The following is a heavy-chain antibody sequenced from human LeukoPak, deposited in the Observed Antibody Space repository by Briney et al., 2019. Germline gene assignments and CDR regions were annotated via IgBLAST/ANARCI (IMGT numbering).Heavy chain of an antibody. D-gene: IGHD3-9*01. J-gene: IGHJ3*02. Sequence: SETLSLTCIVSGGSISTGGYYWSWIRQYPGQGLEWIGYIYFSGSTYYSPSLRGRIAQSIDTSKNQSSLKLSSVTAADTAVYFCARFRYNNAFDIWGQGTMVTVSS. V-gene: IGHV4-31*03. CDR3: ARFRYNNAFDI. CDR2: IYFSGST. CDR1: GGSISTGGYY.